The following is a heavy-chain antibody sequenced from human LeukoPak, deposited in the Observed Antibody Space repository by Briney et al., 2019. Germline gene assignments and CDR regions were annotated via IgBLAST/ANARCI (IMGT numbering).Heavy chain of an antibody. CDR1: GGSISSGGYY. Sequence: SETLSLTCTVSGGSISSGGYYWSWIRQHPGKGLEWIGYIYYSGSTYYNPSLKSRVTISVDTSKYQFSLKLSSVTAADAAVYYCALVGARRVSFDYWGQGTLVTVSS. CDR2: IYYSGST. CDR3: ALVGARRVSFDY. J-gene: IGHJ4*02. V-gene: IGHV4-31*03. D-gene: IGHD1-26*01.